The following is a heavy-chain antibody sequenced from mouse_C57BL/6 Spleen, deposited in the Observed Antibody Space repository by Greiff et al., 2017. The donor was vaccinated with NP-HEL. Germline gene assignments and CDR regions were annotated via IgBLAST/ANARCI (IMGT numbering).Heavy chain of an antibody. CDR1: GFTFSDFY. D-gene: IGHD1-1*01. CDR2: SRNKANDYTT. J-gene: IGHJ4*01. Sequence: EVKVVESGGGLVQSGRSLRLSCATSGFTFSDFYMEWVRQAPGKGLEWIAASRNKANDYTTEYSASVKGRFIVSRDTSQSILYLQMNALRAEDTAIYYCAREGYYYGSSYDAMDYWGQGTSVTVSS. V-gene: IGHV7-1*01. CDR3: AREGYYYGSSYDAMDY.